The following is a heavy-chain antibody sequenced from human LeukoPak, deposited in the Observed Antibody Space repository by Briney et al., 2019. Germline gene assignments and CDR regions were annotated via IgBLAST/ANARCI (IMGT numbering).Heavy chain of an antibody. D-gene: IGHD2-15*01. V-gene: IGHV4-59*01. CDR3: ARTTEGYCRGRSCYSYYYYMDV. CDR1: GESISGFY. Sequence: SETLSLTCTVSGESISGFYWTWIRQPPGKGLEWIGYIHYSGSTNYNPSLKSRVTISVDTSKNQFSLKLSSVTAADTAVYYCARTTEGYCRGRSCYSYYYYMDVWGKGTTVTVSS. J-gene: IGHJ6*03. CDR2: IHYSGST.